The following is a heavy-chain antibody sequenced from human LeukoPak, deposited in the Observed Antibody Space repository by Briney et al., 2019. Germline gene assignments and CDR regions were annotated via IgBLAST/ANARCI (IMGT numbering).Heavy chain of an antibody. Sequence: PSETLSLTCAVSGDSISSGNWWSWIRQPPGKGLEWIGYIYYSGSTNYNPSLKSRVTISVDTSKNQFSLKLSSVTAADTAVYYCARGADSSGYYSIFYFDYWGQGTLVTVSS. CDR1: GDSISSGNW. V-gene: IGHV4-61*01. D-gene: IGHD3-22*01. J-gene: IGHJ4*02. CDR3: ARGADSSGYYSIFYFDY. CDR2: IYYSGST.